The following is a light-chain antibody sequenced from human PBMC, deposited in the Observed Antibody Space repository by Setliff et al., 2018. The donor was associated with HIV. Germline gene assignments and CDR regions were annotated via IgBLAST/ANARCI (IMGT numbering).Light chain of an antibody. CDR3: QQYGSSLLT. CDR1: QSVSSNY. CDR2: GVS. J-gene: IGKJ3*01. V-gene: IGKV3-20*01. Sequence: EIVLTQSPGTVSLSPGERATLSCRASQSVSSNYLAWYQQKPGQAPRLLLYGVSSRATGIPDWFGGSGSGTDFTLTISRLEPEDFAVYYCQQYGSSLLTFGPGTKVDIK.